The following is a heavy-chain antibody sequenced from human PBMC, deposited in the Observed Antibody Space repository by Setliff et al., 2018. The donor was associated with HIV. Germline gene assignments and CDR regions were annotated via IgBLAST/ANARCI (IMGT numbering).Heavy chain of an antibody. CDR1: GFTFSSYS. Sequence: GRSLRLSCAASGFTFSSYSMNWVRQAPGKGLEWVSSISSSSRSKDYADSVKGRFTISRDNAKNSLYLQMNSLTAEDTAVYYCARDHCSSSGCYEYSYYGMDVWGQGTTVTVSS. CDR2: ISSSSRSK. CDR3: ARDHCSSSGCYEYSYYGMDV. D-gene: IGHD2-2*01. J-gene: IGHJ6*02. V-gene: IGHV3-21*04.